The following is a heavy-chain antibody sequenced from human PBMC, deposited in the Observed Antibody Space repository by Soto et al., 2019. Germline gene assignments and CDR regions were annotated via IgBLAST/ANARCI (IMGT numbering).Heavy chain of an antibody. CDR1: GGTLSDQW. Sequence: GESLKISCKDSGGTLSDQWISWWLHTPDKRLEWIGCVFLGDSDYRYSPAFQGQVAMSADRSGTYLQWSSLKASDTGIYYCARRRGRCSDGVCYSWWFDPWGQGTRVTVSS. D-gene: IGHD2-8*01. V-gene: IGHV5-51*01. CDR3: ARRRGRCSDGVCYSWWFDP. J-gene: IGHJ5*02. CDR2: VFLGDSDY.